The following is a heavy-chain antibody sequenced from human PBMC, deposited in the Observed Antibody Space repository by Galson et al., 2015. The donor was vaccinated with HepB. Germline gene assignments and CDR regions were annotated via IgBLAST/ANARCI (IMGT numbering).Heavy chain of an antibody. Sequence: VKVSCKASGYTFNIYGITWVRQAPGQGLEWMGWVSGNNDNTKYAQKFQGRVTMTTDTSTSTGYMELRSLRSDDTAVYYCARVFYKYDNSGYSWFDPWGQGTLVTVSS. CDR2: VSGNNDNT. CDR1: GYTFNIYG. CDR3: ARVFYKYDNSGYSWFDP. D-gene: IGHD3-22*01. V-gene: IGHV1-18*01. J-gene: IGHJ5*01.